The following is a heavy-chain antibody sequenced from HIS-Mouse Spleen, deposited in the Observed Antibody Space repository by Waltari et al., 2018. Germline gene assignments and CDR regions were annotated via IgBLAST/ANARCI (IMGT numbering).Heavy chain of an antibody. CDR1: GGSISSSSYY. CDR2: IDYSRST. V-gene: IGHV4-39*07. D-gene: IGHD6-13*01. CDR3: AREIPYSSSWYDWYFDL. J-gene: IGHJ2*01. Sequence: QLQLQESGPGLVKPSETLSLTCPVSGGSISSSSYYWGWTRQPPGKGLEWIGSIDYSRSTYNNPSLKSRVTITVDTSKNQFSLKLSSVTAADTAVYYCAREIPYSSSWYDWYFDLWGRGTLVTVSS.